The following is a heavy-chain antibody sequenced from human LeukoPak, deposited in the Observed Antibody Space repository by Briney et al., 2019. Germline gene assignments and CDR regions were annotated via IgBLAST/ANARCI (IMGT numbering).Heavy chain of an antibody. V-gene: IGHV3-33*01. J-gene: IGHJ6*02. D-gene: IGHD1-26*01. Sequence: GRSLRLPCAASGFAYNSHAMHWVRQAPGKGLEWVAVIWYDGSNKYYADSVKGRFTISRDNSKNTMDLEMNSLRAEDTAVYYCARAGGSYYPYFYYGMDVWGQGTAVTVSS. CDR1: GFAYNSHA. CDR2: IWYDGSNK. CDR3: ARAGGSYYPYFYYGMDV.